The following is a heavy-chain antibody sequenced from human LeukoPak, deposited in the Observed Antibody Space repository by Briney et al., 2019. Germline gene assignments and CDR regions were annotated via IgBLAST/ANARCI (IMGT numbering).Heavy chain of an antibody. CDR1: GGSISSYY. J-gene: IGHJ5*02. D-gene: IGHD3-3*01. Sequence: SETLSLTCTVSGGSISSYYWSWIRQPPGKGLEWIGEINHSGSTNYNPSLKSRVTISVDTSKNQFSLKLSSVTAADTAVYYCARGPASYDFWSGYRNWFDPWGQGTLVTVSS. CDR3: ARGPASYDFWSGYRNWFDP. V-gene: IGHV4-34*01. CDR2: INHSGST.